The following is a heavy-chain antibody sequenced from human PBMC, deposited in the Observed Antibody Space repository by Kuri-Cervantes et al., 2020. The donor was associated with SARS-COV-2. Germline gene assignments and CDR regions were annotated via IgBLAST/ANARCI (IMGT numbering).Heavy chain of an antibody. Sequence: GESLKISCAASGFSFSNYGMHWVRQAPGKGLEWVASISYEGSNKHYADSVKDRFTISRDNSKNTLYLQMNSLRAEDTAVYYCASQLLEEFDPWGQGTLVTVSS. CDR3: ASQLLEEFDP. J-gene: IGHJ5*02. CDR2: ISYEGSNK. V-gene: IGHV3-30*03. CDR1: GFSFSNYG. D-gene: IGHD2-2*01.